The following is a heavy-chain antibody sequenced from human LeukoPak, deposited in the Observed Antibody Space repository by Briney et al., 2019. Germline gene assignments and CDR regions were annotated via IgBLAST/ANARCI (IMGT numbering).Heavy chain of an antibody. Sequence: SETLSLTCTVSGGSISSGGYYWSWIRQRPGKGLEWIGYIYYSGSTYYNPSLKSRVTISVDTSKNQFSLKLSSVTAADTAVYYCARAQYNWNYVLTVRFDPWGQGTLVTVSS. CDR1: GGSISSGGYY. CDR2: IYYSGST. D-gene: IGHD1-7*01. CDR3: ARAQYNWNYVLTVRFDP. J-gene: IGHJ5*02. V-gene: IGHV4-31*03.